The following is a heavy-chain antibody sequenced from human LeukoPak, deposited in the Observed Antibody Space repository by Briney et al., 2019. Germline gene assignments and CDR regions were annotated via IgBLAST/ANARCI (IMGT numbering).Heavy chain of an antibody. CDR3: ARSYCSSTSCRVVYFDY. D-gene: IGHD2-2*01. CDR1: GYSFTSYW. CDR2: IYPGDSDT. Sequence: GESLKISCKGSGYSFTSYWIGWVRQMPGKGLEWMGIIYPGDSDTRYSPSFQGQVTISADKSISTAYLQWSSLKASDTAVYYCARSYCSSTSCRVVYFDYWGQGTLVTVSS. J-gene: IGHJ4*02. V-gene: IGHV5-51*01.